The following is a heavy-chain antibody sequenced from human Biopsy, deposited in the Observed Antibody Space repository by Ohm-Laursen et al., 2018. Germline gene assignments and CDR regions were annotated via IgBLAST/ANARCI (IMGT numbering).Heavy chain of an antibody. CDR2: ISYSGST. V-gene: IGHV4-59*08. CDR1: GDSISSSY. J-gene: IGHJ4*02. Sequence: SETLSLTCTVSGDSISSSYWSWIRQPPGKGLEWIGYISYSGSTSYNPSLKSRDTISADTSKNQLSLTLSSLTAADTAVYFCAKQWSYYESFTQHYRGDFDYWGQGTLVIVSS. D-gene: IGHD3-16*01. CDR3: AKQWSYYESFTQHYRGDFDY.